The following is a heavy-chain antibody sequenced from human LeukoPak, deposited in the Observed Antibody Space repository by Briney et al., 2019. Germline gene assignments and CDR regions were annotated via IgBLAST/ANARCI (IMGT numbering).Heavy chain of an antibody. CDR2: ISTSGGHT. D-gene: IGHD6-13*01. Sequence: QPGGSLRLSCAASGFAFSSNAMSWVRQAPGKGLEWVSSISTSGGHTYYADSVKGRFTISRDNSKNTLYLQMNSLRAEDTAVYYCAKDEYSSSWSTFDYWGQGTLVTVSS. V-gene: IGHV3-23*01. CDR1: GFAFSSNA. CDR3: AKDEYSSSWSTFDY. J-gene: IGHJ4*02.